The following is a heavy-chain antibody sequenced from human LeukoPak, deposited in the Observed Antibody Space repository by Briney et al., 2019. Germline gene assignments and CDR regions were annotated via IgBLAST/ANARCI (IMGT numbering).Heavy chain of an antibody. D-gene: IGHD3-9*01. CDR3: ARGPLTGKWPDMGFDY. V-gene: IGHV3-30-3*01. CDR2: ISYDGNNK. J-gene: IGHJ4*02. CDR1: GFPFSSYA. Sequence: GGSLRLSCAAPGFPFSSYAMHWVRQAPGKGLEWVAVISYDGNNKYYADSVKGRFTISRDNFKNTLYLQMNSLRTEDTTVYYCARGPLTGKWPDMGFDYWGQGTLVTVSS.